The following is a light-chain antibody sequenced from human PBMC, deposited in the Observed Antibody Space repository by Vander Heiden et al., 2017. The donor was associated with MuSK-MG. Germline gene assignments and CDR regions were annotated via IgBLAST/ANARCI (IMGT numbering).Light chain of an antibody. V-gene: IGKV1-39*01. CDR3: QQSDSTPPWT. CDR1: QSISSY. CDR2: AAS. Sequence: DIQMTQSPSSLSASVGDRGTITCRASQSISSYLNWYQQKPGKAPKLLIYAASSLQSGVPSRFSGSGSGTDFTLTISSRQPEDFATYYCQQSDSTPPWTFGQGTKVEIK. J-gene: IGKJ1*01.